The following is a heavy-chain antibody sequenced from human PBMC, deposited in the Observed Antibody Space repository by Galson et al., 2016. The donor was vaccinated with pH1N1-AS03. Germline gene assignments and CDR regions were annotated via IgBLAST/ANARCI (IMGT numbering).Heavy chain of an antibody. CDR3: ARGCSCTRCLEYGSWHLDF. J-gene: IGHJ4*02. D-gene: IGHD2-2*01. CDR1: GYTFTSYG. CDR2: ISGYNGNT. Sequence: SVKVSCKASGYTFTSYGITWVRQAPGQRLEWMGWISGYNGNTNYGQKVQGRVTLTTETSTSTAYMEMRSLRSDDTAVYYCARGCSCTRCLEYGSWHLDFWGEGPLLTVSS. V-gene: IGHV1-18*04.